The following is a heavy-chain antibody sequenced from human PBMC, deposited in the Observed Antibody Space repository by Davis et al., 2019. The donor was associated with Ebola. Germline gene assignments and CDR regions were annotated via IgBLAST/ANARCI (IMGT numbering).Heavy chain of an antibody. V-gene: IGHV4-59*04. J-gene: IGHJ5*02. CDR1: NGSISTFY. CDR2: IFYTGST. Sequence: GSLRLSCTVSNGSISTFYWGWIRQRPGKGLEWIGSIFYTGSTYYNPSLKSRVTMSVDTSKNQFSLKVTSVTAADTAVYFCARGGGWFDPWGQGTLVTVSS. D-gene: IGHD3-16*01. CDR3: ARGGGWFDP.